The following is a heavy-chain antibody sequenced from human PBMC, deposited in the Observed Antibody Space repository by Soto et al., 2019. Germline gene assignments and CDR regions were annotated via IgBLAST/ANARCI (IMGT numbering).Heavy chain of an antibody. V-gene: IGHV4-39*07. D-gene: IGHD3-10*01. CDR2: IYYSGST. CDR1: RGSISSSSYY. J-gene: IGHJ6*02. Sequence: SETLSLTCTLSRGSISSSSYYWGWIRQPPGKGLEWIGNIYYSGSTYYNPSLKSRVTISVDTSRKQFSLRLSSVTAADTAVYYCARARYYGSGSGYGLDVWGQGTTVT. CDR3: ARARYYGSGSGYGLDV.